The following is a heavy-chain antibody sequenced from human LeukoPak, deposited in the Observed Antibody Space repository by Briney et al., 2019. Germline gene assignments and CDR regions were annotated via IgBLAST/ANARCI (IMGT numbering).Heavy chain of an antibody. Sequence: PGGSLRLSCAASGFIFSSFGMHWVRQAPGKGLEWVAVISYDGSNKYHADSVKGRFTISRDNSKNTLYVQMNSLRAEDTAVYYCAKDRDYYGSSGYRTPDYWGQGTLVTVSS. CDR1: GFIFSSFG. D-gene: IGHD3-22*01. CDR3: AKDRDYYGSSGYRTPDY. CDR2: ISYDGSNK. J-gene: IGHJ4*02. V-gene: IGHV3-30*18.